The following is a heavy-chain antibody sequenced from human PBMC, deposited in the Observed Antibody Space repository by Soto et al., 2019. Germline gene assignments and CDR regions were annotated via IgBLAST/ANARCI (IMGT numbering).Heavy chain of an antibody. Sequence: QVQRQESGPGLVKPSETLSLTCSVSGGSIYSYYCTWIRQAAGKGLEWIGYIYNTDTGSTNYNPSLKSRVTISRDMSKNQFSLKLTSVTAADTAVYYWVRVSHLDDWGQGALVTVSS. J-gene: IGHJ4*02. CDR2: IYNTDTGST. CDR1: GGSIYSYY. CDR3: VRVSHLDD. V-gene: IGHV4-59*01.